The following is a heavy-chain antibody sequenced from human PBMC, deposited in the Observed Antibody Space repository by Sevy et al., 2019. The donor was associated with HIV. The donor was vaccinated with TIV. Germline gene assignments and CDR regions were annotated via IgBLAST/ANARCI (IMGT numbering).Heavy chain of an antibody. Sequence: GGSLRLSCAASGFTFSTSTMNWVRQAPGKGLGWVSLMTSSGSYILYADSVKGRLTISRDNAKNSVFLQMNSLRVEDTAVYYCVRDGWNYWGQGTLVTVSS. V-gene: IGHV3-21*01. D-gene: IGHD2-15*01. CDR2: MTSSGSYI. CDR3: VRDGWNY. CDR1: GFTFSTST. J-gene: IGHJ4*02.